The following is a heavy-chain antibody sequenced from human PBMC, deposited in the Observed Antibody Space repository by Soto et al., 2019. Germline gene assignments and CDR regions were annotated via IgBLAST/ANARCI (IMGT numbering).Heavy chain of an antibody. CDR2: IIPILGIA. J-gene: IGHJ6*03. V-gene: IGHV1-69*02. Sequence: SAGTFSIYISMFAVSFPRKGLEWMGRIIPILGIANYAQKFQGRVTITADKSTSTAYMELSSLRSEDTAVYYCASSPELVPAAMSYYYYYYMDVWGKGTTVTVSS. CDR3: ASSPELVPAAMSYYYYYYMDV. CDR1: AGTFSIYI. D-gene: IGHD2-2*01.